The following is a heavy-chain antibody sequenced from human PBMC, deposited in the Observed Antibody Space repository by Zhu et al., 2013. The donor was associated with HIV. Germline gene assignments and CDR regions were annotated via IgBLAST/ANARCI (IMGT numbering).Heavy chain of an antibody. J-gene: IGHJ4*02. CDR3: ARDRVLGSGSGDF. Sequence: VQLVESGGGLVQPGGSLRLSCVASGFSFNNYWMYWVRQAPGEGLVWISRIKSDGTETNYADSVKGRFTISRDNAKNTLYLQMNSLRVDDTAVYYCARDRVLGSGSGDFWGQG. CDR1: GFSFNNYW. D-gene: IGHD3-10*01. CDR2: IKSDGTET. V-gene: IGHV3-74*01.